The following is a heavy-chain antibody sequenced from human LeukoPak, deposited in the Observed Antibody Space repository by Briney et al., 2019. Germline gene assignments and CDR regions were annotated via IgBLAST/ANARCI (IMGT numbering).Heavy chain of an antibody. Sequence: SETLSLTCTVSGGSISSYYWSWIRQPPGKGLEWIGYIYYSGSTNYNPSLKSRVTISVDTSKNQFSLKLSSVTAADTAVYYCAREIAAAGYDYWGQGTLVTVSS. V-gene: IGHV4-59*01. J-gene: IGHJ4*02. CDR1: GGSISSYY. CDR3: AREIAAAGYDY. CDR2: IYYSGST. D-gene: IGHD6-13*01.